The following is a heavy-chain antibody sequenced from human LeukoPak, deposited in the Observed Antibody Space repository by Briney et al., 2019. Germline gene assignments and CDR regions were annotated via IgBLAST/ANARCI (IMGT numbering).Heavy chain of an antibody. J-gene: IGHJ4*02. CDR2: ISYDGSNK. D-gene: IGHD3-22*01. V-gene: IGHV3-30-3*01. CDR3: ARPPPDYDSSGYPVPYFDY. Sequence: GGSLRLSCAASGFTFSSYAMHWVRQAPGKGLECVAVISYDGSNKYYADSVKGRFTISRDNSKNTLYLQMNSLRAEDTAVYYCARPPPDYDSSGYPVPYFDYWGQGTLVTVSS. CDR1: GFTFSSYA.